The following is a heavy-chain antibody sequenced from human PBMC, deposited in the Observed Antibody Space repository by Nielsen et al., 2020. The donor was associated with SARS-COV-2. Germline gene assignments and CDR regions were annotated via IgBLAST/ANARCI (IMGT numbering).Heavy chain of an antibody. CDR1: GFTFSSYS. D-gene: IGHD6-13*01. Sequence: GESLKISCAASGFTFSSYSMNWVRQAPGKGLEWVSSISSSSSYIYYADSVKGRFTISRDNAKNSLYLQMNSLRAEDTAVYYCARLGTAAGLDYWGHGTLVTVSS. CDR2: ISSSSSYI. CDR3: ARLGTAAGLDY. V-gene: IGHV3-21*01. J-gene: IGHJ4*01.